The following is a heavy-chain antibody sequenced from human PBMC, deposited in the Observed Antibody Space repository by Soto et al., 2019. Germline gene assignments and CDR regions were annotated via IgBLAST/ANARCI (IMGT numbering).Heavy chain of an antibody. V-gene: IGHV4-4*02. CDR2: IYHSGST. CDR3: ARDYYYDSSGYFDY. Sequence: YWWSWVRQPPGKGLEWIGEIYHSGSTNYNPSLKSRVTISVDKSKNQFSLKLSSVTAADTAVYYCARDYYYDSSGYFDYWGQGTLVTVSS. D-gene: IGHD3-22*01. J-gene: IGHJ4*02. CDR1: YW.